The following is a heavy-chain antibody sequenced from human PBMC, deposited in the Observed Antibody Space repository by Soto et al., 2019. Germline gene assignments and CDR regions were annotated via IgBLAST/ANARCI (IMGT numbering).Heavy chain of an antibody. V-gene: IGHV4-39*01. CDR1: GGSISSSSYF. CDR2: IYYSGST. CDR3: AGHVFKRTLSP. Sequence: TLSLTCTVSGGSISSSSYFWGWIRQPPGKGLEWIGSIYYSGSTYYNPSLKSRVTISVDTSKNQFSLKLSSVTAADTAVYYCAGHVFKRTLSPWGQGTLVTVSS. J-gene: IGHJ5*02.